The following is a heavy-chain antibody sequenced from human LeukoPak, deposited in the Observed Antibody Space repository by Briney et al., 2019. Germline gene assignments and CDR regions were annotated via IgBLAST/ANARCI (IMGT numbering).Heavy chain of an antibody. D-gene: IGHD3-22*01. CDR2: IGDSASSI. J-gene: IGHJ5*02. CDR3: ARDGLSSGARDWFDP. CDR1: GFTLSSYS. Sequence: QPGRSLRLSCAASGFTLSSYSMHWVRQAPGKGLEWVSYIGDSASSIYYADSVKGRFTISRDNARNSLYLQMNSLRAEDTAVYYCARDGLSSGARDWFDPWGQGTLSPSPQ. V-gene: IGHV3-48*03.